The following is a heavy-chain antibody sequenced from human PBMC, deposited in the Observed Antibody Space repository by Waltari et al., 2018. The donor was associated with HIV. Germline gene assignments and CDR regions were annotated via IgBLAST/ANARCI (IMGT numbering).Heavy chain of an antibody. V-gene: IGHV1-18*01. CDR3: ARGGPSGYGRRFDAFDI. CDR1: GSAFINSP. D-gene: IGHD2-15*01. CDR2: MNIHKPKT. J-gene: IGHJ3*02. Sequence: QVHLVQSGPEVKKPGASVKVSCKASGSAFINSPITWMRQAPGQGLEWMGWMNIHKPKTNSARKFQGRVTLIADTDTNTAYMELKSLTSDDTAVYYCARGGPSGYGRRFDAFDIWGQGTMVTVSS.